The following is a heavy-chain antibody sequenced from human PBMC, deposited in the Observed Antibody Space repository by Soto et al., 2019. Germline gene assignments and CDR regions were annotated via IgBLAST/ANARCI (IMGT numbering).Heavy chain of an antibody. J-gene: IGHJ3*02. CDR2: IIPIFGTA. D-gene: IGHD2-8*01. CDR3: ARERGFCIIGVCQAGGNRAPDVFDI. Sequence: ASVKFSCKASGGTFSSYAISWVRQAPGQGLEWMGGIIPIFGTANYALKFQGRVTITADESTSTAYMELSSLRSEDTAVYYCARERGFCIIGVCQAGGNRAPDVFDIWGQGKMVPVS. CDR1: GGTFSSYA. V-gene: IGHV1-69*13.